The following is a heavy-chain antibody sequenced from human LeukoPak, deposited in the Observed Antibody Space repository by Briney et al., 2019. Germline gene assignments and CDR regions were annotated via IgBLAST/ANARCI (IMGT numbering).Heavy chain of an antibody. J-gene: IGHJ4*02. CDR2: VYYNGST. CDR3: ARGLGSGWPFDY. D-gene: IGHD6-19*01. CDR1: GGSISSYY. V-gene: IGHV4-59*01. Sequence: PSETLSLTCTVSGGSISSYYWSWIRQPPGKGLEYIGYVYYNGSTNYNPSLKSRVNISVDTSKNQFSLKLTSITAADTAMYYCARGLGSGWPFDYWGQGTLVTVSS.